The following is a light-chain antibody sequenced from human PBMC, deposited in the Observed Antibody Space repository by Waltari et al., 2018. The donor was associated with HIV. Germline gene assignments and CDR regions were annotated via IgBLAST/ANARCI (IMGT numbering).Light chain of an antibody. CDR1: SSDVGGYNY. CDR2: DVT. CDR3: SSYTSNSRV. V-gene: IGLV2-14*03. Sequence: QSALTQPASVSGSRGQSITISCTGTSSDVGGYNYVSWYQQHPGKAPKLMIYDVTNRPSGVSTRSSGSKSGNTASLTISGLQAEDEADYSCSSYTSNSRVFGTGTKVTVL. J-gene: IGLJ1*01.